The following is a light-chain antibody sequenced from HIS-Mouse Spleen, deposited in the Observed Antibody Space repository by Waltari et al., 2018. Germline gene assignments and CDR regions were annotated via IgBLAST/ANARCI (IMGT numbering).Light chain of an antibody. Sequence: QSVLTQPPSASGTPGQRVTISCSGSSPHLGRNTVNRYQQLPGTAPKLLIYSNNQRPSGVPDRFSGSKSGTSASLAISGLQSEDEADYYCAAWDDSLNGWVFGGGTKLTVL. CDR3: AAWDDSLNGWV. CDR1: SPHLGRNT. J-gene: IGLJ3*02. V-gene: IGLV1-44*01. CDR2: SNN.